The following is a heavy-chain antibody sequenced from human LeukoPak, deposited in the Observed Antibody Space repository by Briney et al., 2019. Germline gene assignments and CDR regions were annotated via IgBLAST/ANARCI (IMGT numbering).Heavy chain of an antibody. Sequence: GGSLRLSCAASGFTFSSYAMSWVRQAPGKGLEWGSAISGSGGSTYYADSVKGRYTISRDNSKNTLYLQMNSLRAEDTAVDYCANPLPTYYYDSSGYSDYWGHGTLVTVSS. CDR3: ANPLPTYYYDSSGYSDY. V-gene: IGHV3-23*01. J-gene: IGHJ4*01. CDR1: GFTFSSYA. CDR2: ISGSGGST. D-gene: IGHD3-22*01.